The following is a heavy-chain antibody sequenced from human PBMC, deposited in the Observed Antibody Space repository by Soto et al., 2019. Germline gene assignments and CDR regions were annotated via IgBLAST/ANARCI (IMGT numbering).Heavy chain of an antibody. CDR3: ARRPFWSGYYYYFDY. D-gene: IGHD3-3*01. CDR2: IYYSGST. J-gene: IGHJ4*02. CDR1: GGSISSGDYY. V-gene: IGHV4-30-4*01. Sequence: SETLSLTCTVSGGSISSGDYYWSWIRQPPGKGLEWIGNIYYSGSTYYNPSLKSRVTISVDTSKNQFSLKLSSVTAADTAVYYCARRPFWSGYYYYFDYWGQGTLVTVSS.